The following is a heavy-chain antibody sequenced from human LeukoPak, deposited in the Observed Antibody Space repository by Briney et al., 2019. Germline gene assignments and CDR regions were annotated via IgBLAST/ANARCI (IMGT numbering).Heavy chain of an antibody. D-gene: IGHD2-2*01. Sequence: PGGSLRLSCAASGFTFSTYSMNWVRQAPGQGLEWVSYIGSSSGTIYYADSVKGRFTISRDNAKNSLFLQMNSLRAEDTAVYYCARHYCTSTTCSSGAFGYWGQGTLVTVSS. CDR1: GFTFSTYS. CDR3: ARHYCTSTTCSSGAFGY. J-gene: IGHJ4*02. CDR2: IGSSSGTI. V-gene: IGHV3-48*01.